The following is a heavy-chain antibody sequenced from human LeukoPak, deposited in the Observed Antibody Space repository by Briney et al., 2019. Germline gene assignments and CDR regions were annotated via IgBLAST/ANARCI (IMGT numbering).Heavy chain of an antibody. D-gene: IGHD5-12*01. Sequence: ETLSLTCAVYGGSFNAYYWTWIRQTPGKGLVWVSRINSDGSSITYADSVKGRFTISRDNARNTLYLQMNSLRVEDTAVYYCVREGRVSGYDFDCWGQGTLVTVSS. CDR3: VREGRVSGYDFDC. J-gene: IGHJ4*02. V-gene: IGHV3-74*03. CDR1: GGSFNAYY. CDR2: INSDGSSI.